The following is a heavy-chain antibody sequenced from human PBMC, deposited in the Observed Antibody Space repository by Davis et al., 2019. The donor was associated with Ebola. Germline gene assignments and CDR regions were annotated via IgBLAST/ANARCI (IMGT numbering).Heavy chain of an antibody. J-gene: IGHJ4*02. CDR1: GGSISSSSYY. CDR3: ARGGGCSGGSCYFDF. Sequence: MPSETLSLTCTVSGGSISSSSYYWGWIRQPPGKGLEWIGEINDSGSTNYNPSLKSRVTITLDTSKNQFSLKLSSVTAADTAVYYCARGGGCSGGSCYFDFWGQGTLVTVSS. D-gene: IGHD2-15*01. V-gene: IGHV4-39*07. CDR2: INDSGST.